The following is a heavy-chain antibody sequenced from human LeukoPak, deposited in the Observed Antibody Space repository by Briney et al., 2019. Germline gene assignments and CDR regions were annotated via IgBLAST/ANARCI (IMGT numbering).Heavy chain of an antibody. D-gene: IGHD3-10*01. J-gene: IGHJ4*02. CDR3: AKDSRLTMVRGVIIVGPFDY. V-gene: IGHV3-23*01. CDR1: GFTFSSYV. CDR2: ISGSGGST. Sequence: GGSLRLSCAASGFTFSSYVMSWVRQAPGKGLEWVSAISGSGGSTYYADSVKGRFTISRDNSKNTLYLQMNSLRAEDTAVYYCAKDSRLTMVRGVIIVGPFDYWGQGTLVTVSS.